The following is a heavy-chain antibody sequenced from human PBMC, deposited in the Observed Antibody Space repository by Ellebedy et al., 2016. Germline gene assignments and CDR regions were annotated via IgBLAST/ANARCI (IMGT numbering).Heavy chain of an antibody. Sequence: GGSLRLXXAASGFTLSSYSMNWVRQAPGKGLEWVSSITSGSTYIYYADSVKGRFTISRDNPTNTVYLQMDSLRPEDAAVYYCAREGHSSGHAGDFDVWGQGTLVTVSS. CDR2: ITSGSTYI. CDR3: AREGHSSGHAGDFDV. CDR1: GFTLSSYS. J-gene: IGHJ4*02. D-gene: IGHD6-19*01. V-gene: IGHV3-21*01.